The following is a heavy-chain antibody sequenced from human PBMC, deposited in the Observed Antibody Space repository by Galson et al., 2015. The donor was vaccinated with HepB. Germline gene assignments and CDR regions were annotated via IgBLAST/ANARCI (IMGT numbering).Heavy chain of an antibody. D-gene: IGHD3-3*01. Sequence: SVKVSCKASGYTFTSYYMHWVRQAPGQGLEWMGIINPSGGSTSYAQKFQGRVTMTRDTSTSTVYMELSSLRSEDTAVYYCARGNSLRFLDYYYGMDVWGQGTTVTVSS. CDR2: INPSGGST. CDR1: GYTFTSYY. V-gene: IGHV1-46*01. J-gene: IGHJ6*02. CDR3: ARGNSLRFLDYYYGMDV.